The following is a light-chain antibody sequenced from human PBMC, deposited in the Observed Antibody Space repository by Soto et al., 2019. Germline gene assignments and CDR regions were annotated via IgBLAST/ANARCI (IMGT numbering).Light chain of an antibody. J-gene: IGLJ1*01. CDR3: SSYTSSSTS. Sequence: QSALTQPASVSGSPGQSIPIFCTGTSSDVGGYNYVSWYQQHPGKAPKLMIYDVSNRPSGVSNRFSGSKSGNTASLTISGLQAEDEADYYCSSYTSSSTSFGTGTKVTVL. CDR2: DVS. CDR1: SSDVGGYNY. V-gene: IGLV2-14*01.